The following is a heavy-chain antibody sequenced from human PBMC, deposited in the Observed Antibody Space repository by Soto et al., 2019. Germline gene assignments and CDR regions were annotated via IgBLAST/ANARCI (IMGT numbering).Heavy chain of an antibody. CDR1: GGSFSGYY. V-gene: IGHV4-34*01. Sequence: PSETLSLTCAVYGGSFSGYYWSWIRQPPGKGLEWIGEINHSGSTNYNPSLKSRVTISVDTSKNQFSLKLSSVTAADTAVYYCARRGGVELRVNWFDAWRQVTLVTVSS. CDR2: INHSGST. CDR3: ARRGGVELRVNWFDA. D-gene: IGHD1-7*01. J-gene: IGHJ5*02.